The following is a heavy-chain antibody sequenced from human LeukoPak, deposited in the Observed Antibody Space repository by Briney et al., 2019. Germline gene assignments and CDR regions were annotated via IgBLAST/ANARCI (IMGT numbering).Heavy chain of an antibody. CDR3: ARSISYYYDSSGSPGYFDY. CDR2: IYPGDSDT. J-gene: IGHJ4*02. CDR1: GYSFTSYW. D-gene: IGHD3-22*01. V-gene: IGHV5-51*01. Sequence: GEPLKISCKGSGYSFTSYWIGWVRQMPGKGLELMGIIYPGDSDTRYSPSFQGQVTISADKSISTAYLQWSSLKASDTAMYYCARSISYYYDSSGSPGYFDYWGQGTLVTVSS.